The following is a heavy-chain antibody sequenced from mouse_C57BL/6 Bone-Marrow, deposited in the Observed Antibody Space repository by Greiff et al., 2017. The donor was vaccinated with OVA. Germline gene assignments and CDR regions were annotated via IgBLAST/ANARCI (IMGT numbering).Heavy chain of an antibody. CDR1: GFTFSDYG. Sequence: EVQGVESGGGLVKPGGSLKLSCEASGFTFSDYGMHWVRQAPEKGLEWVAYISSGSSTIYYADTVKGRYTMARDNAKNTLFLQMTSLRSEDTAMYYCARKDYDYEGSGCWGQGITVTVAS. CDR2: ISSGSSTI. D-gene: IGHD2-4*01. J-gene: IGHJ2*01. V-gene: IGHV5-17*01. CDR3: ARKDYDYEGSGC.